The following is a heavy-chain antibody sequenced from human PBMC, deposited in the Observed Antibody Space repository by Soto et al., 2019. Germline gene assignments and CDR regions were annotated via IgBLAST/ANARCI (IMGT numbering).Heavy chain of an antibody. CDR3: ARRDCRNTSCYVLDY. CDR1: GGSISSSSYY. Sequence: QLQLQESGPGLVKPSETLSLTCSVSGGSISSSSYYWGWFRQPPGQGLEWIASVYSNGKSYYYNPSLKSRFTISVDTSNTQFSLRLTSVTAADTAVYYCARRDCRNTSCYVLDYWGQGTLVTVSS. V-gene: IGHV4-39*01. J-gene: IGHJ4*02. CDR2: VYSNGKSY. D-gene: IGHD2-2*01.